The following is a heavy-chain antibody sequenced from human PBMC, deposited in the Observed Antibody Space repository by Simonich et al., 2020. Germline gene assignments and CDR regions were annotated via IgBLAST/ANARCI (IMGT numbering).Heavy chain of an antibody. V-gene: IGHV1-2*02. CDR2: INPNSGGT. CDR3: ARNGLVGILKAFDI. D-gene: IGHD2-21*01. Sequence: QVQLVQSGAEVKKPGASVKVSCKASGYTFTGYYMHWVRQAPGQGLEGKGWINPNSGGTNYAQKVQGRVTMTRDTSISTAYMELSRLRSDDTAVYYCARNGLVGILKAFDIWGQGTMVTVSS. J-gene: IGHJ3*02. CDR1: GYTFTGYY.